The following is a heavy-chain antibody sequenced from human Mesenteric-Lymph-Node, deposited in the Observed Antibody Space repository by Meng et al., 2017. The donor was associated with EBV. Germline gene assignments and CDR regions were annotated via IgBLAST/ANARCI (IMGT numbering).Heavy chain of an antibody. CDR2: SYYRSST. Sequence: QLQLQVAGPALVQPSDTVSLTCTFSASSFTSGSYYWGQLRQPPGKGLEWIGSSYYRSSTYNNPLLRSGVTITDDTSKNHYSLKRSSVTAADTAMYYCLSYDNGNYVSFDSWGQGILVTVSS. J-gene: IGHJ4*02. CDR1: ASSFTSGSYY. V-gene: IGHV4-39*03. CDR3: LSYDNGNYVSFDS. D-gene: IGHD4-11*01.